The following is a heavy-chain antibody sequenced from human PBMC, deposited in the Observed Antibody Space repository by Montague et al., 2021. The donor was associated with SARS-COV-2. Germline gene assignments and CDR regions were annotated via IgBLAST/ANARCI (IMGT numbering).Heavy chain of an antibody. CDR2: IYYSGST. Sequence: SETLSLTCTVSGGSISSSSYYWGWIRQPPGKGLEWIGSIYYSGSTYYNPSLKSRVTISVDTSKNQFSQKLSSVTAADTAVYYCARQGRISMVRLNWFDPWGQGTLVTVSS. CDR3: ARQGRISMVRLNWFDP. D-gene: IGHD3-10*01. CDR1: GGSISSSSYY. J-gene: IGHJ5*02. V-gene: IGHV4-39*01.